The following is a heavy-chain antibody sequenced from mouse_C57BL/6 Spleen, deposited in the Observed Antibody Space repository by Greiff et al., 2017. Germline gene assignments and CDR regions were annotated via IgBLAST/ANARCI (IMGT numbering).Heavy chain of an antibody. CDR2: ISDGGSYT. J-gene: IGHJ1*03. V-gene: IGHV5-4*01. CDR1: GFTFSSYA. CDR3: ARELNWYFDD. Sequence: EVQLVESGGGLVKPGGSLKLSCAASGFTFSSYAMSWVRQTPEKRLEWVATISDGGSYTYYPDNVKGRFTISRDNAKNNLYLQMSHLKSEDTAMYYCARELNWYFDDWGTGTTVTVSS.